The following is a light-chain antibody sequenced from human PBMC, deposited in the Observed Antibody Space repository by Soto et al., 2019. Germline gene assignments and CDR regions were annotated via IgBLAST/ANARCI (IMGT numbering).Light chain of an antibody. Sequence: ENLLTPSPGTLSLSPGDRPTLSCRASQNVGSGYLAWYQQKPGQAPRLLIYGASSRATGIPDRFSGSGSGTDFTLTISRLEPEDFAVYYCQQYGISPRTFGQGTKVDIK. CDR3: QQYGISPRT. V-gene: IGKV3-20*01. J-gene: IGKJ1*01. CDR2: GAS. CDR1: QNVGSGY.